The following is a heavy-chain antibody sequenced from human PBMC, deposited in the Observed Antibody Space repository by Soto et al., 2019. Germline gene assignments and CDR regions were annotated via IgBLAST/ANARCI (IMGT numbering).Heavy chain of an antibody. D-gene: IGHD6-19*01. Sequence: ASVKVSCTVSGYTLTELSRHWVRQAPGKGLEWMGGFDPEDGETIYAQKFQGRVTMTEDTSTDTAYMELSSLRSEDTAVYYCARGSGGYSSGSDAFDIWGKGTMVTVSS. CDR2: FDPEDGET. CDR3: ARGSGGYSSGSDAFDI. CDR1: GYTLTELS. V-gene: IGHV1-24*01. J-gene: IGHJ3*02.